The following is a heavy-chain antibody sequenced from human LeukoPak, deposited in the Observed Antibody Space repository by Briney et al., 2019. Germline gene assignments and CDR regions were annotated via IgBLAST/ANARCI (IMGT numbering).Heavy chain of an antibody. CDR3: ARGLVDYELPKGYIDS. Sequence: SETLSLTCTVSGASITSNTYFWDWIRQPPGKGLEWIATISYSKSAYYNTSLKSRVTISVDTSKSQFSLQLSSVTAADTAVYFCARGLVDYELPKGYIDSWGQGTLVTVSS. CDR1: GASITSNTYF. J-gene: IGHJ4*02. D-gene: IGHD3-22*01. CDR2: ISYSKSA. V-gene: IGHV4-39*07.